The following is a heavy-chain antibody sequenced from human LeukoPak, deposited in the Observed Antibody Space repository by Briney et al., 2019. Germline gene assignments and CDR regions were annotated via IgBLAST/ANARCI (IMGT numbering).Heavy chain of an antibody. CDR1: GFPFSSYG. V-gene: IGHV3-33*01. CDR3: ARDLSAAFDF. Sequence: GGSLRLSCAASGFPFSSYGMHWVRQAPGKGLEWVARLVYDARSDYANSVKGRFSISRDDSKNTPFLDMSNLRVEDTALYYCARDLSAAFDFWGQGVLVTVSS. CDR2: LVYDARS. D-gene: IGHD6-19*01. J-gene: IGHJ4*02.